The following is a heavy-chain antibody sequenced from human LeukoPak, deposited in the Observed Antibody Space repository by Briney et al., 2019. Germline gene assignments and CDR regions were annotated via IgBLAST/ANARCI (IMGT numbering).Heavy chain of an antibody. D-gene: IGHD1-26*01. CDR3: ARTSEKKGAGALAH. CDR1: GGSISFGHYY. CDR2: IHYSGST. V-gene: IGHV4-31*03. J-gene: IGHJ4*02. Sequence: PSQTLSLTCTVSGGSISFGHYYWSWVRQHPERGLEWIGFIHYSGSTYYKPSLRSRVTISIDTSKNQSSLNLLSVTAADTPVYFCARTSEKKGAGALAHWGQGTLVTVSS.